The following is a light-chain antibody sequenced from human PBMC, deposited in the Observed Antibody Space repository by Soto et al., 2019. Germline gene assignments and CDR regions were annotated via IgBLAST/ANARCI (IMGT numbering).Light chain of an antibody. J-gene: IGLJ3*02. V-gene: IGLV1-51*01. CDR1: RSNIGNNY. CDR3: EAWDSSLSAGV. Sequence: QSVLTQPPSVSAAPGQKVTVSCSGGRSNIGNNYVSWYQHLPGTAPKLLIYDNDKRPSGIPDRFSASKSGTSATLGITGLQTGDEADYYCEAWDSSLSAGVFGGGTQLTVL. CDR2: DND.